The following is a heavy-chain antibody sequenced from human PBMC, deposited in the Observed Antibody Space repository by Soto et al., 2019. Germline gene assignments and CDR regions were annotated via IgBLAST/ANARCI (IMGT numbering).Heavy chain of an antibody. D-gene: IGHD3-22*01. CDR3: VKKSIGALTNPVYWSFDL. Sequence: EVQLLESGGGLIQPGGSLRLSCTASGFTFINYAMNWVLQAPGKGLEWVSGTSGGGDAAAYADSVKGRFAISRDNSKNTLYLQMNSSRAEDTGLYYGVKKSIGALTNPVYWSFDLWGRGTLVTVSS. V-gene: IGHV3-23*01. J-gene: IGHJ2*01. CDR1: GFTFINYA. CDR2: TSGGGDAA.